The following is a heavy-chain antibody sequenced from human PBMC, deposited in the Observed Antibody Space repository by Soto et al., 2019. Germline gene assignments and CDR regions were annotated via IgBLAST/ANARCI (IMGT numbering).Heavy chain of an antibody. Sequence: PGGSLRLSCAASGFTFSSYSMNWVRQAPGKGLEWVSYISSSSSTIYYADSVKGRFTISRDNAKNSLYLQMNSLRAEDTAVYYCARDEVVRGVIRAYFDYWGQGTLVTVSS. CDR2: ISSSSSTI. D-gene: IGHD3-10*01. J-gene: IGHJ4*02. CDR3: ARDEVVRGVIRAYFDY. CDR1: GFTFSSYS. V-gene: IGHV3-48*01.